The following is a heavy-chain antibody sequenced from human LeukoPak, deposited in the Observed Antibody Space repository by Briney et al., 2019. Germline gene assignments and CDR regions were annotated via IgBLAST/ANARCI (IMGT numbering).Heavy chain of an antibody. V-gene: IGHV4-4*02. J-gene: IGHJ6*02. D-gene: IGHD2-2*01. CDR3: ARAYTVWTDYQPRYYYGMDV. CDR2: IYHSGST. Sequence: TSGTLSLTCAVSGASISSSHWWSWVRQPPGKGLELIGEIYHSGSTNYNPSLKSRVTMSVDKSKNHFSLNVSSVTAADTAVYYCARAYTVWTDYQPRYYYGMDVWGQGTTVTVS. CDR1: GASISSSHW.